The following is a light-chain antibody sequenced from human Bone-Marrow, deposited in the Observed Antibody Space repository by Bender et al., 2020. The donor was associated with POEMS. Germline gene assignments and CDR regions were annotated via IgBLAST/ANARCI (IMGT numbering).Light chain of an antibody. CDR2: KDT. Sequence: YELTQPPSVSVSPGQTARITCSADTLPKQYANWYQQKPGQAPMLVIYKDTERASGIPERFSGSSSGNTATLTISRVEAGDEADYYCQVWDGGSDHHVFGPGTKVTVL. CDR1: TLPKQY. J-gene: IGLJ1*01. CDR3: QVWDGGSDHHV. V-gene: IGLV3-25*02.